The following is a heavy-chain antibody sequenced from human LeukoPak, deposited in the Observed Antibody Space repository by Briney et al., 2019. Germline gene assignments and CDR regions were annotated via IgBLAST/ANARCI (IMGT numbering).Heavy chain of an antibody. J-gene: IGHJ4*02. Sequence: PSETLSLTCAVSGGSISSGDYSWSWIRQPPGKGLEWIGYIYYSGSTYYNPSLKSRVTISVDTSKNQFSLKLSSVTAADTAVYYCARVRLYWNDAPYYFDYWGQGTLVTVSS. V-gene: IGHV4-30-4*01. CDR3: ARVRLYWNDAPYYFDY. CDR2: IYYSGST. D-gene: IGHD1-1*01. CDR1: GGSISSGDYS.